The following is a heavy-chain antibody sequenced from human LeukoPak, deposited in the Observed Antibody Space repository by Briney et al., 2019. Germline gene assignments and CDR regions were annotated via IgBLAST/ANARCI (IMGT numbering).Heavy chain of an antibody. J-gene: IGHJ4*02. CDR2: IHHSETT. CDR3: AKPQSSLSHFYDR. Sequence: SGPLSLPFAVSGCSINSAYHWGWIRQPPGKGLEWIGSIHHSETTYYNPSLKSRVTISVDTSKNQISLKVNSVTAADTAVYYCAKPQSSLSHFYDRWGQGTLVSVSS. D-gene: IGHD2-2*01. V-gene: IGHV4-38-2*01. CDR1: GCSINSAYH.